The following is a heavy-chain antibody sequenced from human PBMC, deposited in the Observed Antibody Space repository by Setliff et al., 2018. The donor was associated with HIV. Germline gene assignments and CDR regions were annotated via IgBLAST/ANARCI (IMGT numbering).Heavy chain of an antibody. D-gene: IGHD3-16*01. V-gene: IGHV4-4*07. CDR3: ARLLGTYFDP. Sequence: SETLSLTCSVSGVSVNDYYWSWIRQPAGKGLEWIGRLYSGGTTNYNPSLKSRLTMSVDTSKNQFSLKLSSVTAADTAVYYCARLLGTYFDPWGQGTLVTVSS. CDR2: LYSGGTT. J-gene: IGHJ5*02. CDR1: GVSVNDYY.